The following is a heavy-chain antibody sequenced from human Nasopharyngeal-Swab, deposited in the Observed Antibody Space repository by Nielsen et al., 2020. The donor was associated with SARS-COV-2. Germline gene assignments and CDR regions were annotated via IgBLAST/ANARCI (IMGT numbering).Heavy chain of an antibody. Sequence: SETLSLTCTVSGGSISSGGYYWSWIRQHPGKGLEWIGYIYYSGSTYYNPSLKSRVTISVDTSKNQFSLKLSSVTAADTAVYYCASSSDWSQVGVYWGQGTLVTVSS. CDR3: ASSSDWSQVGVY. CDR1: GGSISSGGYY. CDR2: IYYSGST. J-gene: IGHJ4*02. D-gene: IGHD6-19*01. V-gene: IGHV4-31*03.